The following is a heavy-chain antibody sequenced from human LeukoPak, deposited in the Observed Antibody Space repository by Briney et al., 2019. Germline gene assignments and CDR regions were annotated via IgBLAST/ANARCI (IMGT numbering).Heavy chain of an antibody. CDR3: ARVQGYCSSTSCYPDTNFDY. J-gene: IGHJ4*02. Sequence: ASVKVSCKASGYTFTGYYMHWVRQAPAQGLEWMGWTNLNSGGTNYAQKFQGRVTMTRDTSISTAYMELSRLRSDDTAVYYCARVQGYCSSTSCYPDTNFDYWGQGTLVTVSS. CDR2: TNLNSGGT. D-gene: IGHD2-2*01. CDR1: GYTFTGYY. V-gene: IGHV1-2*02.